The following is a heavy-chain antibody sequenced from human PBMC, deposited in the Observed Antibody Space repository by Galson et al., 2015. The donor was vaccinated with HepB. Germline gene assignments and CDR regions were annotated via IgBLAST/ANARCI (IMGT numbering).Heavy chain of an antibody. CDR3: AKGAYSNILMAGGWFDP. CDR2: ISHDGANR. Sequence: SLRLSCAASGFTFSASGMHWVRQAPGKGPECVAGISHDGANRYQADSVKGRFTVSGDNSENTLFLEMNSLRAEDTAVYYCAKGAYSNILMAGGWFDPWGQGTAVIVSS. V-gene: IGHV3-30*18. J-gene: IGHJ5*02. D-gene: IGHD4-11*01. CDR1: GFTFSASG.